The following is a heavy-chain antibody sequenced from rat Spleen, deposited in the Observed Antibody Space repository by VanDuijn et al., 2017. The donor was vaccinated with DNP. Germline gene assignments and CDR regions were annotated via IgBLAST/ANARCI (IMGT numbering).Heavy chain of an antibody. CDR2: ISPGGGGT. J-gene: IGHJ2*01. CDR1: GFTFSDYY. CDR3: ATSPGPNWFAY. V-gene: IGHV5-27*01. D-gene: IGHD3-8*01. Sequence: EVQLVESGGGLVQPGRSLKLSCAASGFTFSDYYMAWVRQAPKKGLKWVAYISPGGGGTYYRDAVKGRFTISRDNTNHTLYLQMNSLWSEDTATYYCATSPGPNWFAYWGQGVTVTVSS.